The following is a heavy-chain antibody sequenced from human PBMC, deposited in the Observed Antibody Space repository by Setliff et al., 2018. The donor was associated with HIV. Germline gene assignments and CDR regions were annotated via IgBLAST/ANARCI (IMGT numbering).Heavy chain of an antibody. D-gene: IGHD3-22*01. V-gene: IGHV4-4*07. J-gene: IGHJ4*02. Sequence: SETLSLTCTFSDDSIDSYYCAWIRQPAGKRLQLIGRIHTSGSINYNPSLRSRVFLSVDPSKNQCSLKVHSLTAADTAVYYCARAGYYFPYFDYWGQGILVTVSS. CDR3: ARAGYYFPYFDY. CDR1: DDSIDSYY. CDR2: IHTSGSI.